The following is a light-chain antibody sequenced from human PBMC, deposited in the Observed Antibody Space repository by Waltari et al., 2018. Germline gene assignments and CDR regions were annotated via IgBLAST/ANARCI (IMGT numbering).Light chain of an antibody. CDR2: DVS. J-gene: IGKJ1*01. CDR1: QSLNTY. V-gene: IGKV1-39*01. Sequence: IQMTQSPPSLSASVGDTVTLTCQASQSLNTYLNWYQQKPGKAPKLLIYDVSSLQSGVPSRFSGSGSGTDFTLTISSLQPEDFATYYWQQSYSTPRTFGHGTKVEI. CDR3: QQSYSTPRT.